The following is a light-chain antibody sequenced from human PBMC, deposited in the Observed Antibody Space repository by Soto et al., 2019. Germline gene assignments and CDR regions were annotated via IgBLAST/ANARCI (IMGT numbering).Light chain of an antibody. Sequence: DIQMTQSPSSLSASVGDRVTITCQASQGINTYLNWYQQKSGKPPKLLIYEASNLETGVPSRFSGSGSGTDFSFTISSLQPEDIATYHCQQYDSIPSTFGQGTKLEIK. V-gene: IGKV1-33*01. CDR1: QGINTY. CDR2: EAS. J-gene: IGKJ2*01. CDR3: QQYDSIPST.